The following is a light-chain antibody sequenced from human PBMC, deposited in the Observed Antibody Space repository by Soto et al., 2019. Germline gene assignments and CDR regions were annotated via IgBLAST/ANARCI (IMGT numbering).Light chain of an antibody. Sequence: EIVLTQSPGALSLSPGERATLSCWASESVGDYLAWYQQKPGQAPRLLIYGATKRTSGTPDRFSGTGSETAFTLAIRRLEPGDFAVYYCQQYVTSPAITFGQGTR. J-gene: IGKJ5*01. CDR2: GAT. CDR1: ESVGDY. V-gene: IGKV3-20*01. CDR3: QQYVTSPAIT.